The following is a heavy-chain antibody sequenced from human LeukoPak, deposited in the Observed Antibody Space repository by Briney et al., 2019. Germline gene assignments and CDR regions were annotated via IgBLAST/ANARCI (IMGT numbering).Heavy chain of an antibody. CDR2: FDPEDGET. V-gene: IGHV1-24*01. D-gene: IGHD3-3*01. Sequence: GASVKVSCKVSGYTLTELSMHWVRQAPGKGLEWMGGFDPEDGETIYAQKFQGRVTMTEDTSTDTAYMELSSLRSEDTAVYYCATGPVSSLEWFWSLDYWGQGTLVTVSS. CDR3: ATGPVSSLEWFWSLDY. J-gene: IGHJ4*02. CDR1: GYTLTELS.